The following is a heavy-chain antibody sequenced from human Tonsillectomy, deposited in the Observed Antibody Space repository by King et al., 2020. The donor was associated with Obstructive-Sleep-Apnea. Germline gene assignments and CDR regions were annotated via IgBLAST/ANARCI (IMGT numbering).Heavy chain of an antibody. CDR3: ATHCRDQLLCCFQH. CDR1: GFTFSSNA. V-gene: IGHV3-23*04. CDR2: ISGSVEST. J-gene: IGHJ1*01. Sequence: VQLVESGGGLVQPGGSLRLSCAASGFTFSSNAMSWVRQAPGKGLEWVSGISGSVESTYYADSVKGRFTISRDNSKNTLHLQMNSLRAEDTAIYYCATHCRDQLLCCFQHWGQGTLVSVSS. D-gene: IGHD2-2*01.